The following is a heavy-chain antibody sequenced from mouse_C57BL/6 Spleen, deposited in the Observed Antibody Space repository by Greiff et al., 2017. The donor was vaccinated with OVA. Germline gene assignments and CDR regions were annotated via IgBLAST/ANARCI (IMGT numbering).Heavy chain of an antibody. Sequence: EVQVVESGGGLVQPGGSLSLSCAASGFTFTDYYMSWVRQPPGKALEWLGFIRNKANGYTTEYSASVKGRFTISRDNSQSILYLQMNALRAEDSATYYCARYYYYGSSYGRWYFDVWGTGTTVTVSS. CDR3: ARYYYYGSSYGRWYFDV. CDR1: GFTFTDYY. CDR2: IRNKANGYTT. D-gene: IGHD1-1*01. V-gene: IGHV7-3*01. J-gene: IGHJ1*03.